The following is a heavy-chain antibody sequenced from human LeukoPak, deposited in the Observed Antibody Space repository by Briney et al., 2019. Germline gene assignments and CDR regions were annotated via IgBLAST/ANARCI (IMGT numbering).Heavy chain of an antibody. Sequence: GASVKVSCKASGYTFTSYDINWVRQATGQGLEWMGWVNPNSGNTGYAQKFQGRVTMTRNTSISTAYMELSSLRSEDTAVYYCARGGVIAAAGTWYYYYGMDVWGQGTTVTVSS. CDR2: VNPNSGNT. D-gene: IGHD6-13*01. V-gene: IGHV1-8*01. CDR1: GYTFTSYD. CDR3: ARGGVIAAAGTWYYYYGMDV. J-gene: IGHJ6*02.